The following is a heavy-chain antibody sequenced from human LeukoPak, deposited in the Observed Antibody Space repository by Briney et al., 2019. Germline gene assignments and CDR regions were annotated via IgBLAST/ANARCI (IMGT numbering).Heavy chain of an antibody. Sequence: QPGRSLRLSCAASGFTFSSYGMHWVRQAPGKGLEWVAFIRYDGSNKYYADSVKGRFTISRDNSKNTLYLQMNSLRAEDTAVYYCAKDFRGIAAEARLDYWGQGTLVTVSS. V-gene: IGHV3-30*02. CDR2: IRYDGSNK. CDR3: AKDFRGIAAEARLDY. J-gene: IGHJ4*02. D-gene: IGHD6-13*01. CDR1: GFTFSSYG.